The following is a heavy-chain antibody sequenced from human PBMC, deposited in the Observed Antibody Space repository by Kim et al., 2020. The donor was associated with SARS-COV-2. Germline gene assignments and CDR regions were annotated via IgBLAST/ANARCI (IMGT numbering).Heavy chain of an antibody. Sequence: DSVKGRFTISRDNSKNTLYLQMNSLRAEDTAVYYCARPYYGDVLYYFDYWGQGTLVTISS. J-gene: IGHJ4*02. D-gene: IGHD4-17*01. CDR3: ARPYYGDVLYYFDY. V-gene: IGHV3-30*07.